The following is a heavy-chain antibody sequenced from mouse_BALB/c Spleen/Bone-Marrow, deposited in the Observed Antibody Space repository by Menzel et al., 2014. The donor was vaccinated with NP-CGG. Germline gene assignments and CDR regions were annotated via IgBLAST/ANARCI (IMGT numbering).Heavy chain of an antibody. CDR2: IDPANGKT. J-gene: IGHJ4*01. CDR1: GLKNKDTY. Sequence: VQLKDSGAELVKPGASVKLSCPASGLKNKDTYMHWVKQRTEQGLEWIGRIDPANGKTKYDPKFQGKATITADTSSNTAYLQLSSLTSEDTAVYYCARPIFLWGQGTSVTVSS. CDR3: ARPIFL. V-gene: IGHV14-3*02.